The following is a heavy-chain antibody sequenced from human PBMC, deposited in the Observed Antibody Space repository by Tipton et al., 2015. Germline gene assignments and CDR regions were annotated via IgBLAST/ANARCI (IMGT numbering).Heavy chain of an antibody. D-gene: IGHD2-15*01. CDR1: GFTFIDYA. V-gene: IGHV3-33*08. CDR3: ARLVGVGSYYFDY. CDR2: IWSDGTQK. J-gene: IGHJ4*02. Sequence: SLRLSCAASGFTFIDYAFHWVRQAPGKGLEWVAVIWSDGTQKYYADSVKGRFTISRDTSMDTLYLQMSSLRAEDTAVYYCARLVGVGSYYFDYWGQGTLVTVSS.